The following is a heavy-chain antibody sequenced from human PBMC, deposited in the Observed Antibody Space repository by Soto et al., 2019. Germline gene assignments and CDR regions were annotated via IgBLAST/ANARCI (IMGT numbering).Heavy chain of an antibody. CDR3: AREEKQLSRYGGDFDY. CDR2: IYYIGTT. D-gene: IGHD3-16*01. V-gene: IGHV4-61*01. J-gene: IGHJ4*02. CDR1: DGSVNSGNYY. Sequence: SETLSLTCSVSDGSVNSGNYYWSWIRQPPGKGLEWIGHIYYIGTTDYNPSLKSRVTISVDTSKNQFSLKVTSVTAADTAVYFCAREEKQLSRYGGDFDYWGQGILVIVSS.